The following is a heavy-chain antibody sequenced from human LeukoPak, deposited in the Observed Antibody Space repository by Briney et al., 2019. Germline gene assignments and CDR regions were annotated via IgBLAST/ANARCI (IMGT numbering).Heavy chain of an antibody. D-gene: IGHD3-10*01. CDR3: ARDRRANYGSGSPVWEYYFDY. CDR2: IYSAGST. Sequence: GGSLRLSCAASGFTVSNNYMTWVRQAPGKGLEWVSLIYSAGSTYYADSVKGRFTISRDNSKNTVYLQMNSLKAEDTAVYYCARDRRANYGSGSPVWEYYFDYWGQGTLVTVSS. V-gene: IGHV3-66*01. CDR1: GFTVSNNY. J-gene: IGHJ4*02.